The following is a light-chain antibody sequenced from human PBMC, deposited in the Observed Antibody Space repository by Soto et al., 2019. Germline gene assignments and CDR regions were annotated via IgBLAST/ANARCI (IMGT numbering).Light chain of an antibody. CDR3: QQYDNLPLT. V-gene: IGKV3-15*01. CDR1: QSVGSN. CDR2: GAS. J-gene: IGKJ3*01. Sequence: ERVMTQSPATLSVSPGERATLSCRASQSVGSNLAWYQQKPGQAPRLLIFGASSRATGVPARFSGSGSGTEFTLTINSLQSEDFAVYFCQQYDNLPLTFGPGDQGGYQ.